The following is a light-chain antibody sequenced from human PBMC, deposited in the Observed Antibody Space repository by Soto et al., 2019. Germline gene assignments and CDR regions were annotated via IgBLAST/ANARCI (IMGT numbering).Light chain of an antibody. CDR1: QSLSSN. J-gene: IGKJ1*01. Sequence: EIVMTQSPATLSVSPLEIATLSFRASQSLSSNLAWYQQKPGQAPRLLIYGASTRATGIPARFSGSGSGTESTLTISSLQSKDFAVYYCQQYDTWPRTFGQGTKVDIK. CDR3: QQYDTWPRT. CDR2: GAS. V-gene: IGKV3-15*01.